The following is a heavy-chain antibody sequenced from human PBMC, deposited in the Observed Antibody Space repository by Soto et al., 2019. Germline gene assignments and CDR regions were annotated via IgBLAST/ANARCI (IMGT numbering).Heavy chain of an antibody. J-gene: IGHJ3*02. Sequence: PGGSLRLSCAASGVTFSSFSMNWVRQAPGKGLEWVAVISYDGSNKYYADSVKGRFTISRDNSKNTLYLQMNSLRAEDTAVYYCAKGISSSWYNDAFDIWGQGTMVTVSS. CDR2: ISYDGSNK. CDR3: AKGISSSWYNDAFDI. CDR1: GVTFSSFS. D-gene: IGHD6-13*01. V-gene: IGHV3-30*18.